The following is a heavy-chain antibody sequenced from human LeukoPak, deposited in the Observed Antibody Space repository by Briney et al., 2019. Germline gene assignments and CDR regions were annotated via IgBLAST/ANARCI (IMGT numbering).Heavy chain of an antibody. CDR2: IYSGGST. J-gene: IGHJ4*02. V-gene: IGHV3-53*01. Sequence: GGSLRLSCAASGFTFSSYWMNWARQAPGKGLEWVSVIYSGGSTYYADSVKGRFTISRDNSKNTLYLQMNSLRAEDTAVYYCARGLYKLDYWGQGTLVTVSS. CDR3: ARGLYKLDY. CDR1: GFTFSSYW. D-gene: IGHD2-2*02.